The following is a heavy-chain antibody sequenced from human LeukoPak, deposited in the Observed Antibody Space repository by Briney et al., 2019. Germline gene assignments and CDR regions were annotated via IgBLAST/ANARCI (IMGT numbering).Heavy chain of an antibody. CDR3: TKDPFYDSSGYPT. CDR2: ISGSGVST. D-gene: IGHD3-22*01. Sequence: GGSLRLSCAGSGFTFSTYAINWVRQAPGKGLEWVSAISGSGVSTYYADSVKGRFTISRDNSKNTLYLEMNSLRAEDTAIYYCTKDPFYDSSGYPTWGQGTLVTVSS. J-gene: IGHJ5*02. CDR1: GFTFSTYA. V-gene: IGHV3-23*01.